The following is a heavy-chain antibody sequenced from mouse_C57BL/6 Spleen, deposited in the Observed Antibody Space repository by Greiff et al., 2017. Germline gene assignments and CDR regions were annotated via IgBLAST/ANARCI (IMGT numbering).Heavy chain of an antibody. Sequence: QVQLQQPGAELVRPGSSVKLSCKASGYTFTSYWMHWVKQRPIQGLEWIGNIDPSDSETHYNQKFKDKATLTVDKSSSTAYMQLSSLTSEDSAVYDCARRNYSNDVDYAMDYWGQGTSVTVSS. V-gene: IGHV1-52*01. D-gene: IGHD2-12*01. CDR1: GYTFTSYW. J-gene: IGHJ4*01. CDR3: ARRNYSNDVDYAMDY. CDR2: IDPSDSET.